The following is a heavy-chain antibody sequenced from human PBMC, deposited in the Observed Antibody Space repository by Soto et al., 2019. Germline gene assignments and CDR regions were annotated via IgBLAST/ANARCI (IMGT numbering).Heavy chain of an antibody. V-gene: IGHV3-23*01. CDR1: GFTFSIFA. Sequence: GGSLRLSCGASGFTFSIFAMSWVRQTPGKGLEWIAAIISGTGSRSYYAESVRGRFTISRDNSKNTLYLQMNSLRVEDTAVYYCAKPYGPPSFDYWGQGILVTVSS. J-gene: IGHJ4*02. CDR2: IISGTGSRS. CDR3: AKPYGPPSFDY. D-gene: IGHD3-10*01.